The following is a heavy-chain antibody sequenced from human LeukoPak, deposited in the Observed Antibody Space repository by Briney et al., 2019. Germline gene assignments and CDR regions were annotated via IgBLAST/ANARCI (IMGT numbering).Heavy chain of an antibody. CDR2: IYYSGST. D-gene: IGHD3-22*01. CDR1: GGSISSSNYY. J-gene: IGHJ4*02. V-gene: IGHV4-39*01. CDR3: ARHGGTYSSGYYLDY. Sequence: SETLSLTCTVSGGSISSSNYYWGWIRPPPGKGLEWIGSIYYSGSTHYNTSLRSRLTISVDTSKNQFSLKLRSVTAADTAVYECARHGGTYSSGYYLDYWRQGTLVTVSS.